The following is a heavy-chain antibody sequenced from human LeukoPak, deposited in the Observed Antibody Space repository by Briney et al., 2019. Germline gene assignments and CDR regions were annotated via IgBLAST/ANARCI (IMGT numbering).Heavy chain of an antibody. Sequence: GGSLRLSCAASGFTFSSYGMSWVRQAPGKGLEWVSGINWNGGSTGYADSVKGRFTISRDNAKNSLYLQMNSLRAEDTALYYCAREGVSFGGVIVFDYWGQGTLVTVSS. CDR2: INWNGGST. D-gene: IGHD3-16*02. CDR1: GFTFSSYG. V-gene: IGHV3-20*04. J-gene: IGHJ4*02. CDR3: AREGVSFGGVIVFDY.